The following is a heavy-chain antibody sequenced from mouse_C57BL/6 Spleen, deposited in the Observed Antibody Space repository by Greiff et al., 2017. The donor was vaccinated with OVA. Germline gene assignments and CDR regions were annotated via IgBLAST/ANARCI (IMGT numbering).Heavy chain of an antibody. CDR1: GYTFTGYW. D-gene: IGHD2-10*01. V-gene: IGHV1-9*01. CDR3: ARTYYGNSWFAY. CDR2: ILPGSGST. Sequence: VQLQESGAELMKPGASVKLSCKATGYTFTGYWIEWVKQRPGHGLEWIGEILPGSGSTNYNAKFKGKATFTADTSSNTAYMQLSSLTTEDSAIYYCARTYYGNSWFAYWGQGTLVTVSA. J-gene: IGHJ3*01.